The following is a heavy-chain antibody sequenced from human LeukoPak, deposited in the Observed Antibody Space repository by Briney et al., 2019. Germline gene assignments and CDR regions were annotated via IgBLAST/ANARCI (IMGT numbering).Heavy chain of an antibody. CDR3: ARESGGSFTRYFDY. CDR1: GGSISSSSYY. D-gene: IGHD1-26*01. Sequence: SETLSLTCTVSGGSISSSSYYWGWIRQPPGKGLEWIGSIYYSGSTYYNPSLKSRVTISVDTSKNQFSLKLSSVTAADTAVYYCARESGGSFTRYFDYWGQGTLVTVSS. V-gene: IGHV4-39*07. J-gene: IGHJ4*02. CDR2: IYYSGST.